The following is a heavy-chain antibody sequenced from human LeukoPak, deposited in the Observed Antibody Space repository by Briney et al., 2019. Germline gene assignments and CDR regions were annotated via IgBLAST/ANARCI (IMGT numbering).Heavy chain of an antibody. D-gene: IGHD2-15*01. CDR1: GFTVSSNY. J-gene: IGHJ4*02. Sequence: QSGGSLRLSCAASGFTVSSNYMSWVRQAPGKGLEWVSVIYSGGSTYYADSVKGRFTISRDNSKNTLHLQMNSLRAEDTAVYYCARAGLYCSGGSCYHFDYWGQGTLVTVSS. V-gene: IGHV3-53*01. CDR3: ARAGLYCSGGSCYHFDY. CDR2: IYSGGST.